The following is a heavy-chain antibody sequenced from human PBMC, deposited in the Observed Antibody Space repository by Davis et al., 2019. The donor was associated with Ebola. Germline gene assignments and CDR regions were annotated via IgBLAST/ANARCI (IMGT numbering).Heavy chain of an antibody. V-gene: IGHV3-30*02. CDR1: EFPFSRYG. Sequence: GSSLRLSVPPSEFPFSRYGMHWVRQSPSKGLNWVAFIRYDGKNEYYADSVKGRFTISRDNSKNTLYLQMNSLRPEDTAVYYCAKAFMYGGDYWGQGTLVTVSS. J-gene: IGHJ4*02. D-gene: IGHD2-8*01. CDR2: IRYDGKNE. CDR3: AKAFMYGGDY.